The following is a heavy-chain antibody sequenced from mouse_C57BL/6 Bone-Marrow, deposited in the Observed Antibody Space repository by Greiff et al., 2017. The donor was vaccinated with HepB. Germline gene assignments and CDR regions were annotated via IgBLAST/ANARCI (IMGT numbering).Heavy chain of an antibody. D-gene: IGHD1-1*01. Sequence: EVQGVESGGDLVKPGGSLKLSCAASGFTFSSYGMSWVRQTPDKRLEWVATISSGGSYTYYPDSVKGRFTISRDNAKNTLYLQMSSLKSEDTAMYYCARVKVCYYGSSFAYWGQGTLVTVSA. J-gene: IGHJ3*01. CDR3: ARVKVCYYGSSFAY. CDR1: GFTFSSYG. V-gene: IGHV5-6*01. CDR2: ISSGGSYT.